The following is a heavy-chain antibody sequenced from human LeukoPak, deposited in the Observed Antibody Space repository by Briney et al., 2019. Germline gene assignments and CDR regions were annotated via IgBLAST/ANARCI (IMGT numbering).Heavy chain of an antibody. Sequence: GGSLRLSCAASGFTFSGSAMHWVRQASGKGLEWVGRIRSKANSYATVYAASVKGRFTISRDDSKNTAYLQMNSLKTEDTAVYYCTRHLDVATVATDYWGQGTLVTVSS. CDR3: TRHLDVATVATDY. D-gene: IGHD4-23*01. J-gene: IGHJ4*02. CDR2: IRSKANSYAT. CDR1: GFTFSGSA. V-gene: IGHV3-73*01.